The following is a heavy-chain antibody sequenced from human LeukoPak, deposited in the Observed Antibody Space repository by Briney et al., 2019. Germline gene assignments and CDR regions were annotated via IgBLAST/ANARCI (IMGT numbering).Heavy chain of an antibody. Sequence: PSETLSLTCTVSGGSISSYYWSWLRQPPGKGLEWIGYIYYSGSTNYNPSLKSRVTISVDTSKNQFSLKLSSVTAADTAVYYCARHNGYSSGWFHYWGQGTLVTVSS. CDR3: ARHNGYSSGWFHY. J-gene: IGHJ4*02. CDR1: GGSISSYY. V-gene: IGHV4-59*08. D-gene: IGHD6-19*01. CDR2: IYYSGST.